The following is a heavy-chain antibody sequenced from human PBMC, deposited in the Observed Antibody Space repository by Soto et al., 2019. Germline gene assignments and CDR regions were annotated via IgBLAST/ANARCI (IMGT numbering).Heavy chain of an antibody. J-gene: IGHJ3*02. Sequence: QVQLVESGGGVVQPGRSLRLSCAPSGFTFSSYGMHWARQAPGKGLEWVAVIWYDGSNKVYADSVKGRFTISTDNSKNTLYLQMNSLRAEDTAVYYCARDLSGDYGALDTWGQGTMVTVSS. V-gene: IGHV3-33*01. CDR1: GFTFSSYG. CDR2: IWYDGSNK. CDR3: ARDLSGDYGALDT. D-gene: IGHD4-17*01.